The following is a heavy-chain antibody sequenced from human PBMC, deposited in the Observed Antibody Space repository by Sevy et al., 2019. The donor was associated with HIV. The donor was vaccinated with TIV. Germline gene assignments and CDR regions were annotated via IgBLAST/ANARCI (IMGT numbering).Heavy chain of an antibody. CDR1: GGSITSLY. D-gene: IGHD3-16*01. CDR3: AGENAWGRGYS. J-gene: IGHJ4*02. CDR2: IYYDGNT. Sequence: SETLSLTCTVSGGSITSLYWGWIRQPPGKGLEWIANIYYDGNTSYNPSLKSRVTISLDTSKNQFSLRLSSVTAADTAIYYGAGENAWGRGYSWGQGTLVTVSS. V-gene: IGHV4-59*08.